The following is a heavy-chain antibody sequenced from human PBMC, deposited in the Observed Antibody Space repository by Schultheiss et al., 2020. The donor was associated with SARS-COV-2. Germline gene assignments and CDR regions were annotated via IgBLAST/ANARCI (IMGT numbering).Heavy chain of an antibody. CDR1: GGSISSGGYY. CDR3: ARGEYDFWSGYSAWFDP. CDR2: IYYSGST. Sequence: SETLSLTCTVSGGSISSGGYYWSWIRQHPGKGLEWIGYIYYSGSTNYNPSLKSRVTISVDTSKNQFSLKLSSVTAADTAVYYCARGEYDFWSGYSAWFDPWGQGTLVTVSS. D-gene: IGHD3-3*01. J-gene: IGHJ5*02. V-gene: IGHV4-61*08.